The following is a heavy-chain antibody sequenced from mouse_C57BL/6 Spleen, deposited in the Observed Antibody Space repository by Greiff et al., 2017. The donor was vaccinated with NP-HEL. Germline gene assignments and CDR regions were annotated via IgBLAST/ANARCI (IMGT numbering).Heavy chain of an antibody. V-gene: IGHV1-55*01. D-gene: IGHD1-1*01. J-gene: IGHJ4*01. CDR1: GYTFTSYW. CDR2: IYPGSGST. CDR3: ARDYGSPVLYAMDY. Sequence: QVQLQQPGAELVKPGASVKMSCKASGYTFTSYWITWVKQRPGQGLEWIGDIYPGSGSTNSNEKFKSKATLTVDTSSSTAYMQLSSLTSEDSAVYYCARDYGSPVLYAMDYWGQGASVTVSS.